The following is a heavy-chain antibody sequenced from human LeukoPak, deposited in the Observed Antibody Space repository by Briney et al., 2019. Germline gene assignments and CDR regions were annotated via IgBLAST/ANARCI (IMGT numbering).Heavy chain of an antibody. CDR2: INPNSGGT. V-gene: IGHV1-2*02. J-gene: IGHJ5*02. D-gene: IGHD3-10*01. Sequence: ASVTVSCKASGYTFTGYYMHWVRQAPGQGLEWMGWINPNSGGTNYAQKFQGRVTMTRDTSISTAYMELSRLRSDDTAVYYCARGGITMVRGVMGNWFDHWGQGTLVTVSS. CDR1: GYTFTGYY. CDR3: ARGGITMVRGVMGNWFDH.